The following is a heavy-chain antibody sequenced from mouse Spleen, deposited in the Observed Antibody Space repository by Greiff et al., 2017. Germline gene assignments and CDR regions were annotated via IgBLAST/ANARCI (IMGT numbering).Heavy chain of an antibody. CDR1: GFAFSSYG. J-gene: IGHJ2*01. CDR2: INHGGVST. V-gene: IGHV5-12-1*01. Sequence: EVKLVESGGGLVKPEGSLKLSCAASGFAFSSYGMAWVRQTPEQRLEWVATINHGGVSTYYPDNVKGRFTISRDNAKNTLYLQMSSLTSEDTAMYYCTRHDAPYYFDYWGQGTTLTVSS. CDR3: TRHDAPYYFDY.